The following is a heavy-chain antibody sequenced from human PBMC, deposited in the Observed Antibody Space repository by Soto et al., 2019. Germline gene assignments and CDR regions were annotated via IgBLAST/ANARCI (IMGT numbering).Heavy chain of an antibody. D-gene: IGHD3-10*01. CDR2: ISAYNGNT. Sequence: QVQLVQSGAEVKKLGASVKVSCKASGYTFTSYGISWVRQAPGQGLEWMGWISAYNGNTNYAQKLQGRVTMTTDTSTSTAYMELRSLRSDDTAVYYCARVPGHIWFGELRSYYYYMDVWGKGTTVTVSS. J-gene: IGHJ6*03. V-gene: IGHV1-18*01. CDR3: ARVPGHIWFGELRSYYYYMDV. CDR1: GYTFTSYG.